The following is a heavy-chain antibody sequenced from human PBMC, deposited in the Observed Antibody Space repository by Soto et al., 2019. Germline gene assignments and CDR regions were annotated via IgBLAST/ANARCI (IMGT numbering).Heavy chain of an antibody. CDR3: ARYPYCSTAGCYYSVH. J-gene: IGHJ4*02. D-gene: IGHD2-15*01. V-gene: IGHV3-66*01. CDR1: EFSVSSNY. Sequence: EVQLVESGGGLVQPGESLRLSCAASEFSVSSNYMSWVRQAPGKGLEWVSVIYASGTTYYADSVRGRFTISRDSSTNTLYLQMNSLRAADTAVYYCARYPYCSTAGCYYSVHWGQGTLVTVSS. CDR2: IYASGTT.